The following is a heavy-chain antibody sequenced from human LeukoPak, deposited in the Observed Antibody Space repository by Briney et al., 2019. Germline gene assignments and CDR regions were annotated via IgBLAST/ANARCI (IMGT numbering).Heavy chain of an antibody. J-gene: IGHJ3*02. CDR1: GFTFSPYA. V-gene: IGHV3-30-3*02. CDR3: AKPDIVVVPAAPPAAFDI. Sequence: QSGRSLRLSCAASGFTFSPYAMHWVRQAPGKGLEWVAVISYDGSTKFYADSVKGRFTIPRDNSKNTLYLQMNSLRAEDTAVYYCAKPDIVVVPAAPPAAFDIWGQGTMVTVSS. D-gene: IGHD2-2*01. CDR2: ISYDGSTK.